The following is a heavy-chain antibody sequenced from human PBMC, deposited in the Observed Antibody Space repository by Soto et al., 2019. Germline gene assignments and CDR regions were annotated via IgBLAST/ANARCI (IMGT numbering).Heavy chain of an antibody. CDR2: IYYSGST. D-gene: IGHD3-9*01. Sequence: SETLSLTCTVFGGSISSSIYYWGWIRKPPGKGLEWIGSIYYSGSTYYNPSLKSRVTISVDTSKNQFSLKLSCVTAADTAVYYCARLDYDILTGHYNVLADNYYYGMDVWGQGTTVT. CDR1: GGSISSSIYY. J-gene: IGHJ6*02. CDR3: ARLDYDILTGHYNVLADNYYYGMDV. V-gene: IGHV4-39*01.